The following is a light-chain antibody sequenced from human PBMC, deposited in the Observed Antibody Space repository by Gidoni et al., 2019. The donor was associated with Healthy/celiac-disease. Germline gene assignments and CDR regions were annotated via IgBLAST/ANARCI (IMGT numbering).Light chain of an antibody. CDR1: QSVSSN. V-gene: IGKV3-15*01. CDR3: QQYNNWPPWT. CDR2: CAS. J-gene: IGKJ1*01. Sequence: EIVMTQSPATLSVSPGERATLSCRASQSVSSNLAWYHQKPGQDPRLLIYCASTRAPGIPPRFSGSRSGTKFTITISSLQSEDFAVYYYQQYNNWPPWTFGQGTKVEIK.